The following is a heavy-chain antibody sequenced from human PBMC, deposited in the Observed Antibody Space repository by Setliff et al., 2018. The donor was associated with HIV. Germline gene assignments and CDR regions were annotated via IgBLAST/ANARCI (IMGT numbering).Heavy chain of an antibody. V-gene: IGHV4-39*01. CDR1: GGSTSSSTYS. J-gene: IGHJ6*03. CDR2: ISYSGST. Sequence: SETLSLTCTVSGGSTSSSTYSWGWIRQPPGKGLEWIGSISYSGSTYYNPSLKSRLTISVDTSKNQFSLKLSSVTAADTAVYYCASEPIVVVPAAIWAQTYYMDVWGKGTTVTVS. CDR3: ASEPIVVVPAAIWAQTYYMDV. D-gene: IGHD2-2*02.